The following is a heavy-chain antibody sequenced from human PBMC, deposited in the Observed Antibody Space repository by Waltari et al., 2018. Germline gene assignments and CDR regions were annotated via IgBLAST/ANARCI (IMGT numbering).Heavy chain of an antibody. J-gene: IGHJ4*02. CDR1: GFTFSSYA. V-gene: IGHV3-23*01. CDR2: ISGSGGST. CDR3: ATEGCGGDCYPHDY. Sequence: EVQLLESGGGLVQPGGSLRLSCAASGFTFSSYAMSWVRQAPGKGLEWVSAISGSGGSTDDADSGKGRFTISRDNSKNTLYLQMNSLRAEDTAVYDCATEGCGGDCYPHDYWGQGTLVTVSS. D-gene: IGHD2-21*02.